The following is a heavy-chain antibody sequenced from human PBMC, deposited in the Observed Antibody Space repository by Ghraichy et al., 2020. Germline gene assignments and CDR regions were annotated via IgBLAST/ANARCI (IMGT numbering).Heavy chain of an antibody. J-gene: IGHJ6*02. Sequence: GESLNISCAASGFTVSSAYMNWVRQAPGKGLEWVSFISTGGPTYYADSVKGRFTIARDNSKNTVSLQMNSLRADDTALYYCARDVRCSGATCQPYGMDVWGQGTTVTVSS. V-gene: IGHV3-66*01. D-gene: IGHD2-15*01. CDR3: ARDVRCSGATCQPYGMDV. CDR1: GFTVSSAY. CDR2: ISTGGPT.